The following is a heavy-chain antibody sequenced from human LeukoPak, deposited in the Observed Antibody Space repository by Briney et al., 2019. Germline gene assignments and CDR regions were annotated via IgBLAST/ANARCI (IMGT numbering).Heavy chain of an antibody. CDR1: GFTFSSYW. Sequence: PGGSLRLSCAASGFTFSSYWMHWVRQAPGKGLEWVSGISRNSGSIGYADSVKGRFTISRDNAKNSLYLQMNSLRAEDTALYYCAEAVVVVAARGAFDIWGQGTMVTVSS. CDR3: AEAVVVVAARGAFDI. D-gene: IGHD2-15*01. V-gene: IGHV3-9*01. CDR2: ISRNSGSI. J-gene: IGHJ3*02.